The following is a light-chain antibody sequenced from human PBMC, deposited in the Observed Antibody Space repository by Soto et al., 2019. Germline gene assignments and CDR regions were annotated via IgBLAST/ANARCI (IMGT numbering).Light chain of an antibody. Sequence: EIVLTQSPGTLSLSPGERATISCRASRSVTNNYVAWYQRKPGQAPRHLIYGASSRATDIPGRFSGTGSGTDFTLTITRLEPEDFAVYYCHQYGSSPPTFGQGTKVEI. V-gene: IGKV3-20*01. J-gene: IGKJ1*01. CDR2: GAS. CDR1: RSVTNNY. CDR3: HQYGSSPPT.